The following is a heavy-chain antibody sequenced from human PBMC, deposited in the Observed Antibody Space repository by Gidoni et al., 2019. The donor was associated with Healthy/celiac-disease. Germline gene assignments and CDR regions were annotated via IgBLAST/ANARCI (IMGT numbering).Heavy chain of an antibody. D-gene: IGHD2-2*01. J-gene: IGHJ5*02. Sequence: QVQLQESGPGLVKPSQTLSLTCTVSGGSISSGGYYWSWIRQHPGKGLEWIGYIYYSGSTYYNPSLKSRVTISVDTSKNQFSLKLSSVTAADTAVYYCARGPSRGQPHQNWFDPWGQGTLVTVSS. V-gene: IGHV4-31*03. CDR3: ARGPSRGQPHQNWFDP. CDR1: GGSISSGGYY. CDR2: IYYSGST.